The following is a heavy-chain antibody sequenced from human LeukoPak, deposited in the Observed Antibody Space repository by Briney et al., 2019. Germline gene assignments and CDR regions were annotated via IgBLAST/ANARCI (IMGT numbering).Heavy chain of an antibody. CDR2: IWSDGSNK. V-gene: IGHV3-33*06. J-gene: IGHJ6*03. CDR1: GFTFSSYV. Sequence: PGGSLRLSCEASGFTFSSYVMHWVRQAPGKGLEWVAVIWSDGSNKYYADSVKGRFTISRDNSNNTVILQVDSLRAEDTGIYYCAKGERKYYSHYMDVWGKGTSVTVSS. CDR3: AKGERKYYSHYMDV.